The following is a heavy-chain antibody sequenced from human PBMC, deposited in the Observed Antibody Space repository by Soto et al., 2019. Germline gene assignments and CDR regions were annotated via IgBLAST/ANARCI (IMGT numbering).Heavy chain of an antibody. V-gene: IGHV1-18*01. CDR3: ARDKVGTAADF. CDR2: ITGSTGDT. D-gene: IGHD2-15*01. CDR1: GFTFTNYG. Sequence: VKVSCKASGFTFTNYGISWVRQAPGQGFEWMGWITGSTGDTNYAQKFQDRLAMTTDTSADTAYMELRSLRGDDTEVYYCARDKVGTAADFWGQGTLVTVSS. J-gene: IGHJ4*02.